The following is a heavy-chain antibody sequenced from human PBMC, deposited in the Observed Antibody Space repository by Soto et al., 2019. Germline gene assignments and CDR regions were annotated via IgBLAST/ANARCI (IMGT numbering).Heavy chain of an antibody. V-gene: IGHV1-69*13. CDR2: IIPIFGTA. D-gene: IGHD3-3*01. Sequence: SVKVSCKASGGTFSSYAISWVRQAPGQGLEWMGGIIPIFGTANYAQKFQGRVTITADESTSTAYMELSSLRSEDTAVYYCARRDTSGFLRYFDNWGQGTLVTVSS. J-gene: IGHJ4*02. CDR3: ARRDTSGFLRYFDN. CDR1: GGTFSSYA.